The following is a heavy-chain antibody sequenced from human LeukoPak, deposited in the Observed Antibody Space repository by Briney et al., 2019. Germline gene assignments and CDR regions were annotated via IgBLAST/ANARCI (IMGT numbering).Heavy chain of an antibody. Sequence: PGGSLRLSCAASGFTVSSNYMSWVRQAPGKGLEWVSAISGRGGSTYYADSVKGRFTISRDNSKNTLYLQMNSLRAEDTALYYCANAMYYDILTGFPHEEDYWGQGTQVTVSS. CDR2: ISGRGGST. V-gene: IGHV3-23*01. J-gene: IGHJ4*02. CDR3: ANAMYYDILTGFPHEEDY. CDR1: GFTVSSNY. D-gene: IGHD3-9*01.